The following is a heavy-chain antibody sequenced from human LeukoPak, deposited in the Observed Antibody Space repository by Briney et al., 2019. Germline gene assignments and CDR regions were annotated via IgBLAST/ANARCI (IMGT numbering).Heavy chain of an antibody. CDR2: ISVSGGET. CDR1: GFTFSYYA. CDR3: ARTVCASSSCHTIDS. Sequence: GGSLRLSCAASGFTFSYYAMSWVRQAPGRGLEWVSGISVSGGETSYADSGKGRFTISRDNSKNTVYLQMSSLRAEDTAVYCCARTVCASSSCHTIDSWGQGTLVTVSS. J-gene: IGHJ4*02. V-gene: IGHV3-23*01. D-gene: IGHD3-16*01.